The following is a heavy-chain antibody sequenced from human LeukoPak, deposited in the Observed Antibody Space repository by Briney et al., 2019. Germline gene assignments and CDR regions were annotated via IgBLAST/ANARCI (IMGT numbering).Heavy chain of an antibody. CDR1: GFTFRTSA. V-gene: IGHV3-23*01. J-gene: IGHJ4*02. CDR3: AKKTPGIHPFDS. Sequence: GGSLRLSCAASGFTFRTSAFSWVRQSPGRGLEWVSTVGTDSGTYSADSVKGRFTISRDNSKNTVYLQMTGLRADDTAVYYCAKKTPGIHPFDSWGQGTLVTVSP. CDR2: VGTDSGT. D-gene: IGHD6-13*01.